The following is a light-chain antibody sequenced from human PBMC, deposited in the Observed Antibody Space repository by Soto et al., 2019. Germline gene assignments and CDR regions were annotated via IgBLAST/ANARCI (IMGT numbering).Light chain of an antibody. Sequence: QTVLSQSASVSGAPGQSITMSFTEMSSDLVGNKKASWYQQYPGKAHKPMICDVSNRPSGVSNRFSGSKSGNTASLTISGLQAEYETDYSCSANTGTTSFFGNGYKGTAL. CDR1: SSDLVGNKK. CDR2: DVS. CDR3: SANTGTTSF. V-gene: IGLV2-14*01. J-gene: IGLJ1*01.